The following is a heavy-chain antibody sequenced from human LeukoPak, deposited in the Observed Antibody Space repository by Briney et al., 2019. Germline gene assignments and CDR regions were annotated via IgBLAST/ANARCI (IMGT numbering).Heavy chain of an antibody. D-gene: IGHD3-22*01. CDR1: GFTFSSYA. V-gene: IGHV3-23*01. Sequence: GGSLRLSCAASGFTFSSYAMSWVRQAPGKGLEWVSAISGSGGSTYYADSVKGRFTISRDNSKNTLYLQMNSLRAEDTAVYYCAEDPDYYDSSGYYFGYFQHWGQGTLVTVSS. CDR2: ISGSGGST. J-gene: IGHJ1*01. CDR3: AEDPDYYDSSGYYFGYFQH.